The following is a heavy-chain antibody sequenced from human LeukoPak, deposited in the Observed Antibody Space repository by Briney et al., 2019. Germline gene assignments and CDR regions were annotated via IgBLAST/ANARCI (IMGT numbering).Heavy chain of an antibody. CDR1: GGSINDSY. CDR3: ARGPFSYDGSAYRRWFDP. CDR2: IYFSGST. D-gene: IGHD3-22*01. Sequence: SETLSLTCTVSGGSINDSYWSWIRQHPGKGLEWIGYIYFSGSTNHNPSLRSRVTISVDTSKNQFSLKLNSVTTADTAVYYCARGPFSYDGSAYRRWFDPWGQGTLVTVSS. V-gene: IGHV4-59*01. J-gene: IGHJ5*02.